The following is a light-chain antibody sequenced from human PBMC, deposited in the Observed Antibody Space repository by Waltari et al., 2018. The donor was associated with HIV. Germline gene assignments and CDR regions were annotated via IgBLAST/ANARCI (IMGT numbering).Light chain of an antibody. CDR3: AARDDILSGSWV. Sequence: HSVLTQAPSASGTLGQSVTISCSGSISNIGTNSVSWFQQLPGMSPRLIILSDSQRPSGVPDRFSASKSGTSASLAIDGLESGDEADYYCAARDDILSGSWVFGGGT. V-gene: IGLV1-44*01. CDR2: SDS. J-gene: IGLJ3*02. CDR1: ISNIGTNS.